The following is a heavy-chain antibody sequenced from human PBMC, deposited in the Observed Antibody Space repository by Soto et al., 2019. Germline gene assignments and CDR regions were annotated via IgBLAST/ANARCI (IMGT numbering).Heavy chain of an antibody. J-gene: IGHJ4*02. CDR3: ARLVYDTRLNYMYFDF. CDR2: IFHDGTS. CDR1: GVSISSGNW. V-gene: IGHV4-4*02. D-gene: IGHD3-10*01. Sequence: SETLSLTCAVSGVSISSGNWWTWVRQTPQRGLEYIGEIFHDGTSNYYPSFERRVAISVYTSKNQFSLKLTSVTAADTAIYFCARLVYDTRLNYMYFDFWGQGALVTVSS.